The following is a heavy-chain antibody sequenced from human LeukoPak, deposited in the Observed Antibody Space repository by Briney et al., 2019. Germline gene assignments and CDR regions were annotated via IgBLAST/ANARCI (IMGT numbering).Heavy chain of an antibody. CDR2: IKPNICGT. Sequence: ASVKVFFKASGYTFTGYYMRWVRQAPGQGLEWIGGIKPNICGTNYAQKFRGRVTMNRDTSISRAYMELSRLRSDDTAVYYCARDRGYSGYDLRDAFEIWGQGTMVTVSS. D-gene: IGHD5-12*01. J-gene: IGHJ3*02. CDR1: GYTFTGYY. V-gene: IGHV1-2*02. CDR3: ARDRGYSGYDLRDAFEI.